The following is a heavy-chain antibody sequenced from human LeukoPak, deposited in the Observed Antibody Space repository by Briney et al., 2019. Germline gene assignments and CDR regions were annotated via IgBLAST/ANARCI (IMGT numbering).Heavy chain of an antibody. J-gene: IGHJ4*02. Sequence: GGSLRLSCAASGFTFSDHYIDWVRQAPGKGLEWVGRSRNKANSYTTEYAASVKGRFTISRADPKNSLYLQMNSLKTEDTAVYYCARRNWNSHDYWGQGTLVTVSS. CDR3: ARRNWNSHDY. CDR1: GFTFSDHY. CDR2: SRNKANSYTT. D-gene: IGHD1-1*01. V-gene: IGHV3-72*01.